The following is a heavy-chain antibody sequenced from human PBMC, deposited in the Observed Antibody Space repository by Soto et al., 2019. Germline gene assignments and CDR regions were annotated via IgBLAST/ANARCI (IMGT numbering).Heavy chain of an antibody. CDR1: GFTFSNYA. CDR2: ISGSGGST. Sequence: EVQLLESGGGLVQPGGSLRLSCAASGFTFSNYALSWVRQAPGKGLEWVSAISGSGGSTYYADSVKGRFTISRDNSKNTLYLQMNSLRAEDTAIYYRAIPTGLEVTDPDYWGQGTLVTVSS. CDR3: AIPTGLEVTDPDY. V-gene: IGHV3-23*01. D-gene: IGHD2-21*02. J-gene: IGHJ4*02.